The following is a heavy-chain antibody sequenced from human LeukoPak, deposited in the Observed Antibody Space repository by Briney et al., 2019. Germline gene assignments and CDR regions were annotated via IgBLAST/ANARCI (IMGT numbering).Heavy chain of an antibody. J-gene: IGHJ4*02. Sequence: SVKVSCKASGGTFISYAISWVRQAPGQGLEWMGGIIPIFGTANYAQKFQGRVTITADESTSTAYMELSSLRSEDTAVYYCASSYYDSSGYYYFDYWGQGTLVTVSS. V-gene: IGHV1-69*13. CDR2: IIPIFGTA. D-gene: IGHD3-22*01. CDR3: ASSYYDSSGYYYFDY. CDR1: GGTFISYA.